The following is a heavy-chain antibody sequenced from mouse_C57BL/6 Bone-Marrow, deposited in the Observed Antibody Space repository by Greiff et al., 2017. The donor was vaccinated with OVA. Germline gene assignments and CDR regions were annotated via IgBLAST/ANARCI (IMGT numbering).Heavy chain of an antibody. V-gene: IGHV1-22*01. CDR3: ARLGYGSSSFDY. Sequence: EVQLQESGPELVKPGASVKMSCKASGYTFTDYNMHWVKQSHGKSLEWIGYINPNNGGTSYNQKFKGKATLTVNKSSSTAYMELRSLTSEDSAVYYCARLGYGSSSFDYWGQGTTLTVSS. D-gene: IGHD1-1*01. J-gene: IGHJ2*01. CDR1: GYTFTDYN. CDR2: INPNNGGT.